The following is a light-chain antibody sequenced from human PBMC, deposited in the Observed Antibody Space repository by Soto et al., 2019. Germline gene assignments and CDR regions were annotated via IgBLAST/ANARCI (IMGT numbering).Light chain of an antibody. V-gene: IGKV1-39*01. Sequence: DIQMTQSPSSLSASVGDRVTITCRASQSISSYLNWYQQKPGKAPKLLIYAASSLQSGVPSRFSGSGSGTDFTLTISSLHPEDFATYYCQQSYSTPPTLGGGTKVDSK. CDR1: QSISSY. J-gene: IGKJ4*01. CDR3: QQSYSTPPT. CDR2: AAS.